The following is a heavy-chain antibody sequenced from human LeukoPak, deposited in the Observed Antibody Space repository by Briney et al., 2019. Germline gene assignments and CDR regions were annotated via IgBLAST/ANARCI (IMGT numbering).Heavy chain of an antibody. Sequence: GASVKVSCKASGYTFTGYYMHWVRQAPGQGLEWMGRINPNSGGTNYAQKFQDRVTMTRDASISTAYMELSRLRSDDTAVYYCAREGRDILTGYYTDFYYGMDVWGQGTTVTVSS. CDR3: AREGRDILTGYYTDFYYGMDV. CDR2: INPNSGGT. D-gene: IGHD3-9*01. J-gene: IGHJ6*02. V-gene: IGHV1-2*06. CDR1: GYTFTGYY.